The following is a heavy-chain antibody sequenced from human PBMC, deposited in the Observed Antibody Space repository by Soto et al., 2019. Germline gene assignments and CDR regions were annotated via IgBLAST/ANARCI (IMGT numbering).Heavy chain of an antibody. D-gene: IGHD3-22*01. CDR1: GFTFTSSA. Sequence: SVKVSCKASGFTFTSSAVQWVRQARGQRLEWVGWIVVGSGNTNYAQKFQERVTITRDMSTSTAYMELSSLRSEDTAVYYCAAVDYYDSSASDGWGQGTLVTVAS. V-gene: IGHV1-58*01. CDR2: IVVGSGNT. CDR3: AAVDYYDSSASDG. J-gene: IGHJ4*02.